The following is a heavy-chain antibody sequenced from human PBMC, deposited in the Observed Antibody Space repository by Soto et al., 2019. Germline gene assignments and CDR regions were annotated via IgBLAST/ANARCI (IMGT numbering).Heavy chain of an antibody. CDR3: ARDLQGDIENYGMDV. CDR1: GGSISSYY. CDR2: IYYSGST. Sequence: SETLSLTCTVSGGSISSYYWSWIRQPPGRGLEWIGYIYYSGSTNYNPSLKSRVTISVDTSKNQFSLKLSSVTAADTAVYYCARDLQGDIENYGMDVWGQGTTVTVS. V-gene: IGHV4-59*01. D-gene: IGHD2-21*02. J-gene: IGHJ6*02.